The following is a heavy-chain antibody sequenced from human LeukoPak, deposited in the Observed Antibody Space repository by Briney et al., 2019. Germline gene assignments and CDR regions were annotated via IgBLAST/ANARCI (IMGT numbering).Heavy chain of an antibody. J-gene: IGHJ3*02. CDR2: IEYSGTT. CDR3: ARAFGLSLPGIDAFDI. Sequence: SETLSLTCTVAGGSISSSNYYWGWIRQPRWRGLEGIGTIEYSGTTFYNPSLKSRVTMSVVTSKKQFSLKLTYVTAADTAVYYCARAFGLSLPGIDAFDIWGQGTMVTVSS. CDR1: GGSISSSNYY. V-gene: IGHV4-39*07. D-gene: IGHD3-10*01.